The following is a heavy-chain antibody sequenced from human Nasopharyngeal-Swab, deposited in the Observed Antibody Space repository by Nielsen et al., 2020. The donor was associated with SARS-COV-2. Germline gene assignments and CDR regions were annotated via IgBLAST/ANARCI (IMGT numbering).Heavy chain of an antibody. CDR3: TRGWVGDDFDS. V-gene: IGHV1-69*13. D-gene: IGHD3-10*01. J-gene: IGHJ4*02. Sequence: SVKVSCKASGGTFSSYAISWVRQAPGQGLEWMGGIIPIFGTANYAQKFQGRVTITAVDSTKTAYMELRSLRSDDTAVYFCTRGWVGDDFDSWGQGTQVTVSS. CDR2: IIPIFGTA. CDR1: GGTFSSYA.